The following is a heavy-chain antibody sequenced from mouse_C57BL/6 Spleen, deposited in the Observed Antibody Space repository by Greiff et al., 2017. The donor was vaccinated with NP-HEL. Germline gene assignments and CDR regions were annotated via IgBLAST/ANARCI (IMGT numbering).Heavy chain of an antibody. CDR1: GYTFTDYY. V-gene: IGHV1-76*01. D-gene: IGHD1-1*01. Sequence: QVQLQQSGAELVRPGASVKLSCKASGYTFTDYYINWVKQRPGQGLEWIARIYPGSGNTYYNEKFKGKATLTAEKSSSTAYMQLSSLTSEDSAVYFCAREEGRYGSSFWYFDVWGTGTTVTVSS. CDR3: AREEGRYGSSFWYFDV. CDR2: IYPGSGNT. J-gene: IGHJ1*03.